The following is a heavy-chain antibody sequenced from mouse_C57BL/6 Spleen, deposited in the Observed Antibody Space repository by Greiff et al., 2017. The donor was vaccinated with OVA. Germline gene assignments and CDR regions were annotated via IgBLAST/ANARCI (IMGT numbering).Heavy chain of an antibody. Sequence: QVQLKQSGPELVKPGASVKISCKASGYTFTDYYINWVKQRPGQGLEWIGWIFPGSGSTYYNEKFKGKATLTVDKSSSTAYMLLSSLTSEDSAVYFCARPPLITTVVAHWYFDVWGTGTTVTVSS. D-gene: IGHD1-1*01. CDR3: ARPPLITTVVAHWYFDV. V-gene: IGHV1-75*01. J-gene: IGHJ1*03. CDR1: GYTFTDYY. CDR2: IFPGSGST.